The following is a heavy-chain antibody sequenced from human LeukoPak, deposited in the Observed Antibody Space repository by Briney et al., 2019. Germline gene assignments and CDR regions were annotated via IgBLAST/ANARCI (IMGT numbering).Heavy chain of an antibody. CDR1: GLTYSNYY. J-gene: IGHJ4*02. Sequence: GGSLRLSCAASGLTYSNYYMSWIRQAPGKGLEWISYISDSGSYTNYADSVRGRFTVSRDNAKNSLFLQMNSLRAEDTAVYYCARTMGRGPGGRFDYWGQGTLVTVSS. V-gene: IGHV3-11*03. CDR2: ISDSGSYT. D-gene: IGHD3-10*01. CDR3: ARTMGRGPGGRFDY.